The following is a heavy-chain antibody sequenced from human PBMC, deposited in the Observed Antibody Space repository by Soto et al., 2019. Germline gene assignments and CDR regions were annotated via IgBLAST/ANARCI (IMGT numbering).Heavy chain of an antibody. CDR2: IIPILGIA. CDR3: ASSDYDILTGAAFDI. CDR1: GGTFSSYT. D-gene: IGHD3-9*01. J-gene: IGHJ3*02. V-gene: IGHV1-69*02. Sequence: SVKVSCKASGGTFSSYTISWVRQAPGQGLEWMGRIIPILGIANYAQKFQGRVTITADKSTSTAYMELSSLRSEDTAVYYCASSDYDILTGAAFDIWGQGTMVTVSS.